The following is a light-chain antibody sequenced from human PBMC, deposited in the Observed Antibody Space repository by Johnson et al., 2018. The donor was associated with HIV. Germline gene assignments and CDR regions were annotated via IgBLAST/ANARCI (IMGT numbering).Light chain of an antibody. CDR1: SSNIGNNY. V-gene: IGLV1-51*01. J-gene: IGLJ1*01. CDR2: DKN. Sequence: QPVLTQPPSVSAAPGQKVTISCSGSSSNIGNNYVSWYQQLPGTAPKLLIFDKNKRPSGIPDRFSASQSGTSATLDITGLQTGDEADYYCGTWDTSPGAHYVFGSGTKVTVL. CDR3: GTWDTSPGAHYV.